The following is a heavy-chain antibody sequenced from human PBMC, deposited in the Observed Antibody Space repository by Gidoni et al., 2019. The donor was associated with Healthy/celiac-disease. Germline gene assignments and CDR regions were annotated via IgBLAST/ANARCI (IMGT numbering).Heavy chain of an antibody. CDR2: ISSSSSYI. J-gene: IGHJ3*02. V-gene: IGHV3-21*01. CDR1: GFTFSSYR. Sequence: EVQLVESGGGLVKPGGSLRLSCAASGFTFSSYRMNWVRQAPGKGLEWVSSISSSSSYIYYADSVKGRFTISRDNAKNSLYLQMNSLRAEDTAVYYCARGDPDYYDSSDPTGGAFDIWGQGTMVTVSS. D-gene: IGHD3-22*01. CDR3: ARGDPDYYDSSDPTGGAFDI.